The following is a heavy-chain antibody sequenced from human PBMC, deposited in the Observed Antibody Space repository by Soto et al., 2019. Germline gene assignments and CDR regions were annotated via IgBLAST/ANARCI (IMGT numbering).Heavy chain of an antibody. J-gene: IGHJ4*02. CDR1: GGTLSNYA. CDR2: IMATFGPA. Sequence: SVNVSCKASGGTLSNYAISWVRQAPGQGLEWMGGIMATFGPANSAQKFQGRVRIIADKSTDTAYLELSSLRSEDTAVYYCARGGFSSSWRFDYWGQGTLVTVSS. D-gene: IGHD6-13*01. CDR3: ARGGFSSSWRFDY. V-gene: IGHV1-69*06.